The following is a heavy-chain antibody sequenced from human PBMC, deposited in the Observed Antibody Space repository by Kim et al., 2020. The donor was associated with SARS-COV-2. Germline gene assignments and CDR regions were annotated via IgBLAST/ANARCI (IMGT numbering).Heavy chain of an antibody. CDR3: ARAAGYYGSGNYGGFDY. V-gene: IGHV4-30-2*05. Sequence: SLKSRLTISVDTSKNQFSLNLSSVTAADTAVYFCARAAGYYGSGNYGGFDYWGQGTLVTVSS. D-gene: IGHD3-10*01. J-gene: IGHJ4*02.